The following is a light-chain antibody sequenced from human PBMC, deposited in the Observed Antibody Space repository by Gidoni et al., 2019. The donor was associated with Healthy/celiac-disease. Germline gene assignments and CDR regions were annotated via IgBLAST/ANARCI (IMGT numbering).Light chain of an antibody. J-gene: IGKJ1*01. V-gene: IGKV3-15*01. CDR2: CAS. Sequence: EIVMTQSPATLSVSQGESATPSCRASQSVSSNLAWYQQKPGQAPRLLIYCASTRATGIPARFSGSGSGTEFTLTISSLQSEDFAVYYCQQYNNWPPWTFGQGTKVEIK. CDR3: QQYNNWPPWT. CDR1: QSVSSN.